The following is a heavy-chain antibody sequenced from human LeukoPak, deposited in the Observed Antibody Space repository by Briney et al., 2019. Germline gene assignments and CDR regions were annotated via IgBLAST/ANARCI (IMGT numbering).Heavy chain of an antibody. D-gene: IGHD1-1*01. CDR2: ISWDGGST. CDR3: AKDIISIQLERRGEYYYGMGV. CDR1: GFTFDDYT. V-gene: IGHV3-43*01. J-gene: IGHJ6*02. Sequence: GGSLRLSCAASGFTFDDYTMHWVRQAPGKGLEWVSLISWDGGSTYYADSVKGRFTISRDNSKNSLYLQMNSLRTEDTALYYCAKDIISIQLERRGEYYYGMGVWGQGTTVTVSS.